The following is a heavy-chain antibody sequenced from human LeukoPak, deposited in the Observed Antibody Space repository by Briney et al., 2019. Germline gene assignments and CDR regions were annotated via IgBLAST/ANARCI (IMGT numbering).Heavy chain of an antibody. J-gene: IGHJ4*02. CDR1: GFTFSSHW. V-gene: IGHV3-7*01. CDR3: ARVANSARDY. D-gene: IGHD1-1*01. CDR2: INYDGSEK. Sequence: GGSLRLSCAASGFTFSSHWMNWVRQAPGKGLEWVANINYDGSEKYYVDSVRGRFTISRDNAKNSLYLEMNSLRVDDTAVYYCARVANSARDYWGQGTLVTVSS.